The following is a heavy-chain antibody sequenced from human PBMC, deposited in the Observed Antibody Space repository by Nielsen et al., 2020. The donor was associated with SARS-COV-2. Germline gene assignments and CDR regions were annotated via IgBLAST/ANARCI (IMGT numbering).Heavy chain of an antibody. J-gene: IGHJ4*02. CDR2: IYYSGST. CDR1: GGSISSSSYY. CDR3: ARVVMVRGVRGFDY. V-gene: IGHV4-61*01. Sequence: SETLSLTCTVSGGSISSSSYYWSWIRQPPGKGLEWIGYIYYSGSTNYNPSLKSRVTISVDTSKNQFSLKLSSVTAADTAVYYCARVVMVRGVRGFDYWGQGTLVTVSS. D-gene: IGHD3-10*01.